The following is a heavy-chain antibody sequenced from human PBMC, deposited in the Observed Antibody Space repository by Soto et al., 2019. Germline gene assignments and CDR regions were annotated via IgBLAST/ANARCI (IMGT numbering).Heavy chain of an antibody. D-gene: IGHD3-16*01. V-gene: IGHV4-59*01. CDR1: AASFSKYY. CDR2: IYFNGNT. Sequence: SETLSLTCTVSAASFSKYYWSWIRQPPGKGLEWIGYIYFNGNTNYNPSLKRRVTISIDTSKKQISLNLTSVTDADTAVYYCASVTFGGVVLAHWGQGSLVTVSS. CDR3: ASVTFGGVVLAH. J-gene: IGHJ4*02.